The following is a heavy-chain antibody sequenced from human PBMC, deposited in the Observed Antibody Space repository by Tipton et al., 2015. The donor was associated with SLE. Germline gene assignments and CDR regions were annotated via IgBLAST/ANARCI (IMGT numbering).Heavy chain of an antibody. CDR3: ARVGNYDLDY. D-gene: IGHD3-3*01. Sequence: GLVKPSETLSLTCTVSGASVSSHYWSWIRQSPGKGLEWIGYVSYSGRSLYDPSLRSRVTMSLDTSKNQFSLRLSSVTAADTAVYYCARVGNYDLDYWGQGTLVTVSS. V-gene: IGHV4-59*02. J-gene: IGHJ4*02. CDR1: GASVSSHY. CDR2: VSYSGRS.